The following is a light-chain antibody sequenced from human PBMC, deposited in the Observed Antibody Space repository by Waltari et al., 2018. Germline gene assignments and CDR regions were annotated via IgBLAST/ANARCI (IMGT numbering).Light chain of an antibody. J-gene: IGKJ1*01. Sequence: EIVLTQSPGTLSLSPGERATLSCRASQSIGRYLAWYQQKPDQAPRLLIYGASSRATGIPDRFSGRGSGTDFSLTISRLEPEDCAVYYCQNHERLPATFGQGTKVEIK. CDR3: QNHERLPAT. CDR2: GAS. CDR1: QSIGRY. V-gene: IGKV3-20*01.